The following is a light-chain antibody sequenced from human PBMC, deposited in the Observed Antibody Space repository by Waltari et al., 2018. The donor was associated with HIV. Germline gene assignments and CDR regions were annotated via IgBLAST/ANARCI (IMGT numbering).Light chain of an antibody. CDR1: SSNIGSNA. CDR3: AAWDDSLNGPL. V-gene: IGLV1-44*01. J-gene: IGLJ2*01. Sequence: QSVLTQPPSASGTPGQRVTISCSGSSSNIGSNAVNWYQQVPGTAPKLLIYSDNQRPSGVPDRFSGSKSGTSASLAISGLQSEDEANYYCAAWDDSLNGPLIGGGTKLTVL. CDR2: SDN.